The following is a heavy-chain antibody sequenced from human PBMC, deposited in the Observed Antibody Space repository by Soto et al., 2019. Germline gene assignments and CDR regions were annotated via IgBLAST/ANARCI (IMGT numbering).Heavy chain of an antibody. Sequence: HLQLQESGPGQVKPSETLSLTCTVSGDSISSSTYYWAWTRQPPGKGLEWIGSINYSGRTYYSPSVQSRITISVDTSKNQFSLKLHSVTATDTAVYYCARLFGCSGGSCYFDPWGQGTLVTVSS. CDR1: GDSISSSTYY. CDR2: INYSGRT. V-gene: IGHV4-39*01. D-gene: IGHD2-15*01. CDR3: ARLFGCSGGSCYFDP. J-gene: IGHJ5*02.